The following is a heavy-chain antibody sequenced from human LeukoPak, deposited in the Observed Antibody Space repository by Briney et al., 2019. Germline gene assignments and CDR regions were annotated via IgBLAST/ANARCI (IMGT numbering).Heavy chain of an antibody. V-gene: IGHV4-59*01. CDR3: ATSGAQLWPDY. Sequence: SETLSLTCSVSGGSISSYYWSWIRQPPGKGLEWVGYIYYSGSTNYNPSLKSRVTISVDTSKNHFSLKLSSVIAADTAVYFCATSGAQLWPDYWGQGTLVTVSS. D-gene: IGHD5-18*01. J-gene: IGHJ4*02. CDR2: IYYSGST. CDR1: GGSISSYY.